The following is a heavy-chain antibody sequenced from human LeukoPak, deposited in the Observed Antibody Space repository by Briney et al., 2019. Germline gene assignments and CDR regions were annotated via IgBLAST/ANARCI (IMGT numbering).Heavy chain of an antibody. V-gene: IGHV3-30*02. Sequence: PGGSLRLSCAASGFTFSSYGMHWVRQAPGKGLEWVAFIRYDGSNKYYADSVKGRFTISRDNSKNTLYLQMHSRISEDTTVYYCSKVLGSTFGVDLHDYWGQDNLVTVSS. CDR1: GFTFSSYG. CDR2: IRYDGSNK. CDR3: SKVLGSTFGVDLHDY. D-gene: IGHD3-3*01. J-gene: IGHJ4*02.